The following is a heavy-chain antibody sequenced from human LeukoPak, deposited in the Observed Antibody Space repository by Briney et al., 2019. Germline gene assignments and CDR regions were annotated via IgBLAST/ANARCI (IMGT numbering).Heavy chain of an antibody. CDR2: IIPIFGTA. CDR1: GGTFSSYA. J-gene: IGHJ4*02. D-gene: IGHD3-22*01. V-gene: IGHV1-69*05. Sequence: GASVKVSCKASGGTFSSYAISWVRHAPAQGLEWMGRIIPIFGTANYAHKFQGRVTITTDESTSTAYMELSSLRSEDTAVYYCARDPYYDSSGYEQFDYWGQGTLVTVSS. CDR3: ARDPYYDSSGYEQFDY.